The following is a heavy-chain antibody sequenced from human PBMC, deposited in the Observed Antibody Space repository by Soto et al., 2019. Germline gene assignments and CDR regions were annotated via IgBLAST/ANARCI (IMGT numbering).Heavy chain of an antibody. J-gene: IGHJ4*02. Sequence: EVQLLESGGGLVQPGGSLRLSCAASGFTFSSYAMSWVRQAPGKGLEWVSAISGSGGSTYYADSVKGRFTISRDNSKNTLYLQMNSLRAEDTAVYYCSKDLDFWSDVGYWGQGTLVTVSS. V-gene: IGHV3-23*01. CDR3: SKDLDFWSDVGY. CDR1: GFTFSSYA. D-gene: IGHD3-3*01. CDR2: ISGSGGST.